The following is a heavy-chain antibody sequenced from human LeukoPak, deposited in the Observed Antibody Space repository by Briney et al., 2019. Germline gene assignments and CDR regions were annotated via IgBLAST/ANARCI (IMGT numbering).Heavy chain of an antibody. Sequence: GASVKVSCKASGYTFTNYYMHWVRQAPGQGLEWMGMISPSGASTSYAQKFQGRVTMTRDMSTSTDYMELSSLRSEDTAVYYCARDNSVEDTAWWFDPWGQGTLVTVSS. V-gene: IGHV1-46*01. J-gene: IGHJ5*02. CDR2: ISPSGAST. D-gene: IGHD4-23*01. CDR3: ARDNSVEDTAWWFDP. CDR1: GYTFTNYY.